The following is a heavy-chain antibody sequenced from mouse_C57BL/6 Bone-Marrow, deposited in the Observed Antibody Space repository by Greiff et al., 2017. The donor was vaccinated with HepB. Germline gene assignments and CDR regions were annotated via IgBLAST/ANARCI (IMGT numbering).Heavy chain of an antibody. V-gene: IGHV5-16*01. D-gene: IGHD1-1*01. Sequence: EVKLVESEGGLVQPGSSMKLSCTASGFTFSDYYMAWVRQVPEKGLEWVANINYDGSSTYYLDSLKSRFIISRDNAKNILYLQMSSLKSEDTATYYCARGGDYGSSFYFDYWGQGTTLTVSS. CDR2: INYDGSST. J-gene: IGHJ2*01. CDR3: ARGGDYGSSFYFDY. CDR1: GFTFSDYY.